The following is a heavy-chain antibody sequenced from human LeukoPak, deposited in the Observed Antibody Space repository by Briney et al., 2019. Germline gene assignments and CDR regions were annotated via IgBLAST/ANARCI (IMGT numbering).Heavy chain of an antibody. CDR2: INHSGST. Sequence: PSETLSLTCAVYGGSSSGYYWSWIRQPPGKGLEWIGEINHSGSTNYNPTLKSRVTISVDTSKNQFSMKLSSVTAADTAVYYCARGSGGSCYYDYWGQGTLVTVSS. V-gene: IGHV4-34*01. D-gene: IGHD2-15*01. J-gene: IGHJ4*02. CDR1: GGSSSGYY. CDR3: ARGSGGSCYYDY.